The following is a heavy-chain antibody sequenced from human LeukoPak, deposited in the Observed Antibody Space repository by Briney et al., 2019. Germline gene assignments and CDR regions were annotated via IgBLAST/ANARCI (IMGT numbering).Heavy chain of an antibody. CDR2: FDPEDGET. Sequence: ASVKVSCKVSGYALTELSMHWVRQAPGKGLEWMGGFDPEDGETIYAQKFQGRVTMTEDTSTDTAYMELSSLRSEDTAVYYCAICSGHSSGWYPYYYYMDVWGKGTTVTVSS. D-gene: IGHD6-19*01. CDR1: GYALTELS. V-gene: IGHV1-24*01. CDR3: AICSGHSSGWYPYYYYMDV. J-gene: IGHJ6*03.